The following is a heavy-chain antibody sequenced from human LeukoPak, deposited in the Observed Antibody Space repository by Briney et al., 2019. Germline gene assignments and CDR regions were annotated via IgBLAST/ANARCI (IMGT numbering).Heavy chain of an antibody. CDR2: ISGSGGST. CDR3: AKSGPWDYYDSSGYYD. J-gene: IGHJ4*02. D-gene: IGHD3-22*01. V-gene: IGHV3-23*01. Sequence: GGSLRLSCAASGFTFSSYAMSWVRQAPGKGLEWVSAISGSGGSTYYADSVKGRFTTSRDNSKNTLYLQMNSLRAEDTAVYYCAKSGPWDYYDSSGYYDWGQGTLVTVSS. CDR1: GFTFSSYA.